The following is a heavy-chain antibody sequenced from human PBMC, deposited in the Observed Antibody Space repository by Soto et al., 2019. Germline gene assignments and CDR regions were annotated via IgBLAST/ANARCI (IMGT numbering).Heavy chain of an antibody. Sequence: LRLSCAASGFTFSSYSMNWVRQAPGKGLEWVSYISSSSSTIYYADSVKGRFTISRDNAKNSLYLQMNSLRDEDTAVYYCARDYCSGGSCYPSLLYYYYGMDVWGQGTKVTVSS. D-gene: IGHD2-15*01. CDR1: GFTFSSYS. J-gene: IGHJ6*02. V-gene: IGHV3-48*02. CDR2: ISSSSSTI. CDR3: ARDYCSGGSCYPSLLYYYYGMDV.